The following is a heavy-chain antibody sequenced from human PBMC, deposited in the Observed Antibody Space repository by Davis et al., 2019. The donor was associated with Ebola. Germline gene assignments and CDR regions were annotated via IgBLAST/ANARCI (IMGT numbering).Heavy chain of an antibody. CDR2: IYSGGST. J-gene: IGHJ6*02. V-gene: IGHV3-66*01. Sequence: GESLKISCAASGFTVSSNYMSWVRQAPGKGLEWVSVIYSGGSTYYADSVKGRFTISRDNSKNTLYLQMNSLRAEDTAVYYCVRVLTTVSHYYGMDVWGQGTTVTVSS. D-gene: IGHD4-11*01. CDR3: VRVLTTVSHYYGMDV. CDR1: GFTVSSNY.